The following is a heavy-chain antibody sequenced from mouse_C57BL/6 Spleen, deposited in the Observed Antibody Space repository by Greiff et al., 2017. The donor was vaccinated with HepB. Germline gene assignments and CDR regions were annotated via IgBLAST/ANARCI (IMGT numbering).Heavy chain of an antibody. CDR3: ARGGGSYEGYYFDY. J-gene: IGHJ2*01. CDR2: IYPGDGDT. D-gene: IGHD1-1*02. CDR1: GYAFSSYW. Sequence: QVQLQQSGAELVKPGASVKISCKASGYAFSSYWMNWVKQRPGKGLEWIGQIYPGDGDTNYNGKFKGKATLTADKSSSTAYMQLSSLTSEDSAVYFCARGGGSYEGYYFDYWGQGTTLTVSS. V-gene: IGHV1-80*01.